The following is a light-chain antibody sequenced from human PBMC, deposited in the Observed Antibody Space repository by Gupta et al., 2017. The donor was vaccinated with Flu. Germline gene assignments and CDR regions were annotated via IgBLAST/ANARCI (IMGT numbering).Light chain of an antibody. V-gene: IGKV3-11*01. CDR3: QQRHNGPPHGT. J-gene: IGKJ4*01. Sequence: EIVFTQPPATLSFSPGKGATLSCSASQRVGRHLSWYEQKPGQAPRLLIYDASNRAKGTLDRFSGSGDGTELALTIISEAPEDFEVYYCQQRHNGPPHGTFGGGTKVEIK. CDR2: DAS. CDR1: QRVGRH.